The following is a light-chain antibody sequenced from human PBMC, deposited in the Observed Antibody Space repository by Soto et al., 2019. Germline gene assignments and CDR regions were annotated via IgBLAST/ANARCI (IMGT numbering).Light chain of an antibody. CDR2: GNS. CDR3: QSYDSSLTGV. J-gene: IGLJ1*01. CDR1: TSNIGADYD. Sequence: QSVLTQAPSVSGGPGQRLTISCTGSTSNIGADYDVYWYQVLPGTAPKLLIYGNSIRPSGVPDRFSGSKSGTSASLAITGLQAEDEAEYYCQSYDSSLTGVFGTGTKVTVL. V-gene: IGLV1-40*01.